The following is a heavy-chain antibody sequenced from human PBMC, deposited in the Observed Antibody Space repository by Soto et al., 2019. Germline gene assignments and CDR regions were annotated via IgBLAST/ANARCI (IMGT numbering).Heavy chain of an antibody. CDR2: IIPISETT. V-gene: IGHV1-69*01. CDR3: ATSQGTSTSLETYYYYYCGMDV. J-gene: IGHJ6*02. Sequence: QVQLVQSGAEVKKPGSSVKVSCKASGGTFSSYAISWVRQAPGQGLEWMGGIIPISETTNYAQKFQGRVTITADESKSTAYMELSSLRPEDTAVYYCATSQGTSTSLETYYYYYCGMDVWGQGTTVTVSS. CDR1: GGTFSSYA. D-gene: IGHD2-2*01.